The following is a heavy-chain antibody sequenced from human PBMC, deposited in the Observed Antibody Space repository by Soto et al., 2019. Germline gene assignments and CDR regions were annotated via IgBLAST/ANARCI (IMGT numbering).Heavy chain of an antibody. J-gene: IGHJ5*02. Sequence: SVKVSCKASGGTFSSYAISWVRQAPGQGLEWMGGIIPILGTANYAQKFQGRVTITADESTSTAYMELSSLRSEDTAVYYCARDLKAAAGMFDPWGQGTLVTVSS. CDR2: IIPILGTA. D-gene: IGHD6-13*01. CDR1: GGTFSSYA. CDR3: ARDLKAAAGMFDP. V-gene: IGHV1-69*13.